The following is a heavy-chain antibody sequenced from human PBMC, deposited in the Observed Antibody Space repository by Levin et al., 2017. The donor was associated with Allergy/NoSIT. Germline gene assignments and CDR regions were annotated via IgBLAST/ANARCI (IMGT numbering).Heavy chain of an antibody. CDR1: GYTFTSYF. Sequence: GASVKVSCKASGYTFTSYFLHWVRQAPGQGLEWMGIINPSDGSTSYAQKFQGRVTMTRDTSTSTVYMDLSSLRSEDTAVYYCTRRYGDPNWFDPWGQGTLVIVSS. CDR2: INPSDGST. CDR3: TRRYGDPNWFDP. V-gene: IGHV1-46*03. D-gene: IGHD4-17*01. J-gene: IGHJ5*02.